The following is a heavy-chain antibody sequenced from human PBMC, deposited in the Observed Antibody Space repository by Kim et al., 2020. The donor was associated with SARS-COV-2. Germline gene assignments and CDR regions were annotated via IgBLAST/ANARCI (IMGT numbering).Heavy chain of an antibody. CDR3: ARGGDVDTAMVTFDY. J-gene: IGHJ4*02. D-gene: IGHD5-18*01. Sequence: GGSLRLSCAASGFTFSSYSMNWVRQAPGKGLEWVSSISSSSSYIYYADSVKGRFTISRDNAKNSLYLQMNSLRAEDTAVYYCARGGDVDTAMVTFDYWGQGTLVTVSS. CDR1: GFTFSSYS. V-gene: IGHV3-21*01. CDR2: ISSSSSYI.